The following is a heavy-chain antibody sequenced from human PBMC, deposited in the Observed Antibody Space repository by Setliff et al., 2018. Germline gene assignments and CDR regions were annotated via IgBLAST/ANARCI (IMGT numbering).Heavy chain of an antibody. Sequence: SETLSLTCAVSGSSVRSRHYWGWIRQPPGRGLEWIGSIYHSGTTYYNPSLKSRVTISVDTSKTQFSLRLSSVTAADTAVYYCARGRGGYSYGYFHYWGQGTLVTVSS. D-gene: IGHD5-18*01. V-gene: IGHV4-38-2*01. J-gene: IGHJ4*02. CDR2: IYHSGTT. CDR1: GSSVRSRHY. CDR3: ARGRGGYSYGYFHY.